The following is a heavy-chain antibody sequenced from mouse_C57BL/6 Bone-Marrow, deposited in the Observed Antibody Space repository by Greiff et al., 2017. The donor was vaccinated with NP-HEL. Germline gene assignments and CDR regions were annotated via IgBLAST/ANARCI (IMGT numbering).Heavy chain of an antibody. J-gene: IGHJ4*01. CDR1: GYTFTSYG. CDR3: AGFFPAFYYYAMDY. CDR2: IYPRSGNT. Sequence: VQLQQSGAELARPGASVKLSCKASGYTFTSYGISWVKQRTGQGLEWIGEIYPRSGNTYYNEKFKGKATLTADKSSSTAYMELRSLTSEDSAVYFCAGFFPAFYYYAMDYGGQGTSVTVSS. V-gene: IGHV1-81*01.